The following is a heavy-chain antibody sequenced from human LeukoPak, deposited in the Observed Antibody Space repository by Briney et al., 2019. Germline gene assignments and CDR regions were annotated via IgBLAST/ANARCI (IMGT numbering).Heavy chain of an antibody. Sequence: GASVKVSCKASGYTXTNYYMHWVRQAPGQGLESMGWIDPNTGDTNYSQNIQGRATMTRDTSINTAYMEFTSLGSDDTAVYYCARGRTMDGSTPPFEIWGQGTMVTVSS. CDR3: ARGRTMDGSTPPFEI. CDR1: GYTXTNYY. J-gene: IGHJ3*02. CDR2: IDPNTGDT. V-gene: IGHV1-2*02. D-gene: IGHD4/OR15-4a*01.